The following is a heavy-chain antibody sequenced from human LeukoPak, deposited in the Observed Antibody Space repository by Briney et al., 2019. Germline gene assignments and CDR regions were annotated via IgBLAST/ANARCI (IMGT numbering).Heavy chain of an antibody. J-gene: IGHJ3*02. D-gene: IGHD4-17*01. CDR2: IKSKTDGGTT. CDR3: TTLGDYGFFDAFDI. V-gene: IGHV3-15*01. Sequence: GGSLRLSCAGSGFTFSSYGMSWVRQAPGKGLEWVGRIKSKTDGGTTDYAAPVKGRFTISRDDSKNTLYLQMNSLKTEDTAVYYCTTLGDYGFFDAFDIWGQGTMVTVSS. CDR1: GFTFSSYG.